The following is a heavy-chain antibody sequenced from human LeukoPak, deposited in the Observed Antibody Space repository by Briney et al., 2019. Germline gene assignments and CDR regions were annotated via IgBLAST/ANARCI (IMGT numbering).Heavy chain of an antibody. V-gene: IGHV3-30-3*01. J-gene: IGHJ6*02. CDR2: ISYDGSNK. CDR3: ARVRNSGWGYHYGMDV. D-gene: IGHD6-19*01. CDR1: GFTFSSYV. Sequence: GGSLRLPCSASGFTFSSYVMHWVRQAPGKGLEWVAIISYDGSNKYYADSVKGRFTISKDNSKNTLYLQMNSLRAEDTAVYYCARVRNSGWGYHYGMDVWGQGTTVTVSS.